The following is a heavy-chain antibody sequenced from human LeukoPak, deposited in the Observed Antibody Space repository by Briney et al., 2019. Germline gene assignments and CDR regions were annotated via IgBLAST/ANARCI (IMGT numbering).Heavy chain of an antibody. V-gene: IGHV3-21*01. D-gene: IGHD3-22*01. CDR3: ARGAERSGYDY. Sequence: GGSLRLSCAASGFTFSRYSMNWVRQAPGKGLEWVSSISSSSSYIYYADSVKGRFTISRDNAKNSLYLQMNTLRGEDTAVYYCARGAERSGYDYWGQGTLVTVAS. CDR2: ISSSSSYI. CDR1: GFTFSRYS. J-gene: IGHJ4*02.